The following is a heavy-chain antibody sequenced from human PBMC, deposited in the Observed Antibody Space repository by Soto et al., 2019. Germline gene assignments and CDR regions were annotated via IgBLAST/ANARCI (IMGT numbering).Heavy chain of an antibody. V-gene: IGHV5-51*01. D-gene: IGHD3-9*01. CDR1: GYSFTTYW. CDR3: ARRRGLVGSFDY. J-gene: IGHJ4*02. CDR2: IYPGDSDT. Sequence: PGESLKISCKGSGYSFTTYWLGWVRQVPGKGLEWMGIIYPGDSDTRYSPSFQGHVTISADKSISAAYLQWSSLKASDTAMYFCARRRGLVGSFDYWGRGTLVTVSS.